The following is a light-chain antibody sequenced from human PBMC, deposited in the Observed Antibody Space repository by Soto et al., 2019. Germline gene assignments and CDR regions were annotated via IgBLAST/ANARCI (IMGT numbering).Light chain of an antibody. CDR3: QQRQYWPPIT. CDR2: DAS. CDR1: LNVNSY. J-gene: IGKJ5*01. Sequence: VLTQSPATLSLSPGERATLSCRASLNVNSYLAWYQQKPGQAPRLLIYDASNRAAGIPARFSGSGSGTDFTLTISSLEPEDFAIYYSQQRQYWPPITLGQGTRLEIK. V-gene: IGKV3-11*01.